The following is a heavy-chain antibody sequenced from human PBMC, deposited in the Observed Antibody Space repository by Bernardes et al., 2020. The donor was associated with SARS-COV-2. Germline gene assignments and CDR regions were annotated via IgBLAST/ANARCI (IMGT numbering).Heavy chain of an antibody. V-gene: IGHV3-53*01. D-gene: IGHD4-17*01. CDR2: IYSGGST. CDR3: ARDYGAWYFDY. Sequence: GSLRLSCAASGFTVSSNYMSWVRQSPGKGLEWVSVIYSGGSTYYADSVRGRFTISRDDSKNTLSLQMNSLRADDTAIYYCARDYGAWYFDYWGQGTLVTVSS. J-gene: IGHJ4*02. CDR1: GFTVSSNY.